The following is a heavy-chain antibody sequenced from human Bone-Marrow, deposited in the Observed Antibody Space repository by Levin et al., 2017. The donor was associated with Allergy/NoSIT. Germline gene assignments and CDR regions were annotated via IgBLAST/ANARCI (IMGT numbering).Heavy chain of an antibody. V-gene: IGHV2-70*04. Sequence: SGPTLVKPSETLTLTCTFSGFSVLTSGLRLSWVRQPPGKALEWLARIDYDDAKLFNTSLRTRLTISMDKSKSQMVLTMTNMSPVDTGTYYCARMGYGENDYWGQGTLVTVSP. CDR2: IDYDDAK. CDR3: ARMGYGENDY. CDR1: GFSVLTSGLR. J-gene: IGHJ4*02. D-gene: IGHD5-12*01.